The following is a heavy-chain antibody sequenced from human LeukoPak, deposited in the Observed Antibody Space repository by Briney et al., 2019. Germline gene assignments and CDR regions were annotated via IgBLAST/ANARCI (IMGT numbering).Heavy chain of an antibody. D-gene: IGHD6-13*01. Sequence: GGSLRLSCAASGFTFSSYAMSWVRQAPGKGLEWVSAISGSGGSTYYADSVKGRFTISRDNAKNSLYLQMNSLRVEDTAIYYCASGRQLGYWGQGTLATVSA. V-gene: IGHV3-23*01. J-gene: IGHJ4*02. CDR1: GFTFSSYA. CDR2: ISGSGGST. CDR3: ASGRQLGY.